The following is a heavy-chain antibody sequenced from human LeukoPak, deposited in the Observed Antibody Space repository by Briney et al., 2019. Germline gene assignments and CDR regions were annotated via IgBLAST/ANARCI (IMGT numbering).Heavy chain of an antibody. Sequence: SETLSLTCTVSSGSISTSSYYWGWIRQPPGKGLEWIGSIFYSGTTYYNPSLKSPITMSVDTSKNQFSLKLRSVTAADTAVFYCARAIAVAGTGYFDYWGQGTLVTVSS. V-gene: IGHV4-39*01. D-gene: IGHD6-19*01. CDR1: SGSISTSSYY. CDR2: IFYSGTT. CDR3: ARAIAVAGTGYFDY. J-gene: IGHJ4*02.